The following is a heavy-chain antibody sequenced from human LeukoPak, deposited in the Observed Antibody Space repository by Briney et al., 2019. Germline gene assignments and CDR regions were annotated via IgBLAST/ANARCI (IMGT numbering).Heavy chain of an antibody. CDR3: AREAAPGYCRSTSCYVSAFDI. CDR2: MNPNSGNT. J-gene: IGHJ3*02. V-gene: IGHV1-8*03. Sequence: WASVKVSCKASGYTFTSYDINWVRQATGQGLEWMGWMNPNSGNTGYAQKFQGSVTITRNTSISTAYMELSSLRSEDTAVYYCAREAAPGYCRSTSCYVSAFDIWGQGTMVTVSS. D-gene: IGHD2-2*01. CDR1: GYTFTSYD.